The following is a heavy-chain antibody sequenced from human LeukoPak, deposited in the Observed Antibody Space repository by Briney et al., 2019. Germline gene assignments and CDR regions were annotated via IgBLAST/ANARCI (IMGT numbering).Heavy chain of an antibody. CDR2: IKQDGSEK. J-gene: IGHJ5*02. V-gene: IGHV3-7*01. D-gene: IGHD3-22*01. CDR1: GFTFSSYW. Sequence: GGSLRLSCAASGFTFSSYWMSWVRQAPGKGLEWVANIKQDGSEKYYVDSVKGRFTISRDNAKNSLYRQMNSLRAEDTAVYYCARGYYYDSSGYFGFDPWGQGTLVTVSS. CDR3: ARGYYYDSSGYFGFDP.